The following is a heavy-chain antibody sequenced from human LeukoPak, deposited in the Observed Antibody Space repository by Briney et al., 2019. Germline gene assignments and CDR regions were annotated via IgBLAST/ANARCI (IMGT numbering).Heavy chain of an antibody. CDR2: IKQDGSET. CDR1: GFTFRSYW. D-gene: IGHD2-2*01. CDR3: AKDRHAPGRYCSSTSCFPFDS. V-gene: IGHV3-7*03. Sequence: GGSLRLSCAASGFTFRSYWMTWVRQSPGKGLEWVANIKQDGSETYHVDSVKGRFTISRDNTKNTLYLQMNSLRAEDTAAYYCAKDRHAPGRYCSSTSCFPFDSWGQGTLVTVSS. J-gene: IGHJ5*01.